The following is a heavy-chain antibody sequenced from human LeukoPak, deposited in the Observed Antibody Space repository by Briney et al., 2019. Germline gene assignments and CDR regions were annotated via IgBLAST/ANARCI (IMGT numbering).Heavy chain of an antibody. J-gene: IGHJ4*02. CDR3: ARDTSLSGWQFDC. CDR1: GFTFSSYE. V-gene: IGHV3-48*03. Sequence: PGGSLRLSCEASGFTFSSYEMNWVRQASGKGLEWLSYISSSGTTIYYADSVKGRFTISRDNAKNSLYLQMNSLKAEDTALYYCARDTSLSGWQFDCWGQGTLVTVSS. D-gene: IGHD6-19*01. CDR2: ISSSGTTI.